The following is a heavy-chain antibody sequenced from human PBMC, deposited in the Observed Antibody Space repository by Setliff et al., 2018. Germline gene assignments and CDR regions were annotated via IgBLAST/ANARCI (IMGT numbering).Heavy chain of an antibody. Sequence: GESLKISCGASGFTFSKYWMYWVRQVPGKGLVWVSRINGDGTITNYADSVKGRFTISRDNAKNTLYLQMNDLRAEDTAIYYCAKSPVRFGIDVVIPSYFDSWGPGTLVTVSS. V-gene: IGHV3-74*01. J-gene: IGHJ4*02. CDR3: AKSPVRFGIDVVIPSYFDS. D-gene: IGHD3-16*02. CDR1: GFTFSKYW. CDR2: INGDGTIT.